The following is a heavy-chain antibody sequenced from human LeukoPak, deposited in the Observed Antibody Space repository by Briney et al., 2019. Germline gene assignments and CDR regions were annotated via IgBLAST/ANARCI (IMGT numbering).Heavy chain of an antibody. D-gene: IGHD4-23*01. J-gene: IGHJ4*02. V-gene: IGHV1-18*01. CDR1: GYTFSSYH. CDR2: INTYDGNT. CDR3: AREFGHCYGDNCFYFFDT. Sequence: ASVKVSCKASGYTFSSYHVSWVRQAPGQGLEWMGWINTYDGNTNYAQNFQGRVTMTADTSTNTAYMELRSLRFDDTAVYYCAREFGHCYGDNCFYFFDTWGQGFRVTVSS.